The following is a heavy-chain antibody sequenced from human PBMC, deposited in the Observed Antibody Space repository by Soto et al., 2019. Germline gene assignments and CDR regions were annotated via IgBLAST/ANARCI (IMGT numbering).Heavy chain of an antibody. V-gene: IGHV4-34*01. J-gene: IGHJ6*03. CDR3: ARSPYMDV. CDR2: INHSGST. Sequence: QVQLQQWGAGLLKPSETLPLTCAVYGRSFSGYYWSWIRQSPGKGLEWIGEINHSGSTNYNPSLKSRVTILIDAPKNQFSLKMSSVTAADTAVYYCARSPYMDVWGKGTTVIVSS. CDR1: GRSFSGYY.